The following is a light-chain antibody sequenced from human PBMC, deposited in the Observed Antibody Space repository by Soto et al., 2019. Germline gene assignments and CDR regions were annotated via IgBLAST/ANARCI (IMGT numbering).Light chain of an antibody. CDR1: QSLNNW. CDR3: QQYNSYSWT. CDR2: KAY. Sequence: DIQMTQSPSTLSASVGDRVTITCRASQSLNNWLAWYQQKPGKAPKLLIYKAYSLESGVPSRFSGSGSGTEVTLTISSLQPDDFATYYFQQYNSYSWTFGQGTKVDIK. V-gene: IGKV1-5*03. J-gene: IGKJ1*01.